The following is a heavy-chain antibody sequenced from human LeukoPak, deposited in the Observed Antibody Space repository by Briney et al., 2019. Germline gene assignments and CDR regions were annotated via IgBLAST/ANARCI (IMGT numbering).Heavy chain of an antibody. D-gene: IGHD3-22*01. CDR2: TYYRSKWYN. V-gene: IGHV6-1*01. CDR3: AREGSDGYLFDY. Sequence: SQSLSLTCAISGDSVSSNSATWDWIRQSPSRGLEWLGRTYYRSKWYNDYAVSVKSRVTINPDTSKNQFSLQLNSVTPEDTAVYYCAREGSDGYLFDYWGQGSLVIVSS. J-gene: IGHJ4*02. CDR1: GDSVSSNSAT.